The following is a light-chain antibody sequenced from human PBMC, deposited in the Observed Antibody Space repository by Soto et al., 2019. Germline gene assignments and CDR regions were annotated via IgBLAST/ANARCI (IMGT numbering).Light chain of an antibody. CDR1: QGISSY. CDR2: AAS. J-gene: IGKJ3*01. V-gene: IGKV1-9*01. CDR3: QQLNSYPPT. Sequence: IQLTQSPSSLSASVGDRVTITCRASQGISSYLAWYQQKPGKAPKLLIYAASTLQSGVPSRFSGSGSGTDFTLTSSSLQPEDFATYYCQQLNSYPPTFGPGNKVYI.